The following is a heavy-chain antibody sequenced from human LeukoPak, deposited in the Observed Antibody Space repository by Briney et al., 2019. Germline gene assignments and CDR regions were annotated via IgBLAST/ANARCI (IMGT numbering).Heavy chain of an antibody. CDR2: IYYSEST. D-gene: IGHD3-16*02. J-gene: IGHJ4*02. Sequence: SETLSLTCTVSGGSISSYYWSWIRQPPGKGLEWIGYIYYSESTNYNPSLKSRVTISVDTSKNQFSLKLSSVTAADTAVYYCARDNGGHYDYVWGSYLDWGQGTLVTVSS. CDR3: ARDNGGHYDYVWGSYLD. V-gene: IGHV4-59*01. CDR1: GGSISSYY.